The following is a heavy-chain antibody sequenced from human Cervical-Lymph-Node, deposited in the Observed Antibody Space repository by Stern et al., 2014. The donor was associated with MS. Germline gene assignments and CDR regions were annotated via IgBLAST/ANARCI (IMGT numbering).Heavy chain of an antibody. V-gene: IGHV3-30*18. Sequence: VQLVESGGGVVQPGRSLRLSCAASGLTFSTYGMHWVRQAPGKGLEWVEVISYDGGNKYYEESGKGRLTISRDSSKHQLYLSVNSLRAEDTAVYYCAKQPTEMARSNYYHFYAMDVWGQGTTVTVSS. D-gene: IGHD5-24*01. CDR1: GLTFSTYG. CDR3: AKQPTEMARSNYYHFYAMDV. CDR2: ISYDGGNK. J-gene: IGHJ6*02.